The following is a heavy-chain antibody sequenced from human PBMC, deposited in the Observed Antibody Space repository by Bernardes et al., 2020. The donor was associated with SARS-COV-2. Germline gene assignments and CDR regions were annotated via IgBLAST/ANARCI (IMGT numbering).Heavy chain of an antibody. CDR1: GFTFGDYA. D-gene: IGHD1-7*01. CDR3: TRSHQLLRGGQLELLPD. Sequence: GGSLRLSCTASGFTFGDYAMSWFRQAPGKGLEWVGFIRSKAYGGTTEYAASVKGRFTISRDDSKSIAYLQMNSLKTEDTAVYYCTRSHQLLRGGQLELLPDWGQGTLVTVSS. CDR2: IRSKAYGGTT. J-gene: IGHJ4*02. V-gene: IGHV3-49*03.